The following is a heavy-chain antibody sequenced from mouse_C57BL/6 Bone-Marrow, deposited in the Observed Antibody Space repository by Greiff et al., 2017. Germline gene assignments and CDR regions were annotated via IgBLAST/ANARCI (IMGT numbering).Heavy chain of an antibody. Sequence: EVQVVESGGGLVKPGGSLKLSCAASGFTFSDYGMHWVRQAPEKGLEWVAYISSGSSTIYYADTVKGRFTISRDNAKITLFLQMTSLRSEDTAMYYCAEGHGNFPFAYWGQGTLVTVSA. CDR3: AEGHGNFPFAY. CDR2: ISSGSSTI. CDR1: GFTFSDYG. V-gene: IGHV5-17*01. D-gene: IGHD2-1*01. J-gene: IGHJ3*01.